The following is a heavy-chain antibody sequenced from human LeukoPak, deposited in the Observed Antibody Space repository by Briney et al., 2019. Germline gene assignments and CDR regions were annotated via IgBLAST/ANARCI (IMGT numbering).Heavy chain of an antibody. D-gene: IGHD6-19*01. CDR1: GFTFSSYA. Sequence: GGSLRLSCAASGFTFSSYAMHWVRQAPGKGLEWVAVISYDGSNKYYADSVKGRFTISRDNSKNTLYLQMNSLRAEDTAVYYCARDREPYSSGWYGGFDYWGQGTLVTVSS. CDR2: ISYDGSNK. V-gene: IGHV3-30*04. CDR3: ARDREPYSSGWYGGFDY. J-gene: IGHJ4*02.